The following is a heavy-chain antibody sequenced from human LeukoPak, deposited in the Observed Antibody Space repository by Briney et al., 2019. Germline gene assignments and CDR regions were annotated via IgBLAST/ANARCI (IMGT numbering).Heavy chain of an antibody. Sequence: PSETLSLTCTVSGGSISGFYWSWIRQPPGKGLEWIGYISDNGATTYNPSLKSRVTMSVDTSKNQFSLKLSSVTAADTAVYYCARWTYGDYGAFDIWGQGTMVTVSS. CDR1: GGSISGFY. CDR3: ARWTYGDYGAFDI. D-gene: IGHD4-17*01. V-gene: IGHV4-59*12. J-gene: IGHJ3*02. CDR2: ISDNGAT.